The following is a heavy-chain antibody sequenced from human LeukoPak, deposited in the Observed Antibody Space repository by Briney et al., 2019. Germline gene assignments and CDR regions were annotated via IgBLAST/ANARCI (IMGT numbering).Heavy chain of an antibody. CDR2: IYHSGST. CDR3: ARLQTFFDL. Sequence: SETLSLTCAVSGYSISSGYYWGWIRQPPGKGLEWIGSIYHSGSTYYNPSLKSRVTISVDTSKNQFSLKLSSVTAADTAVYYCARLQTFFDLWGRGTQVIVSS. J-gene: IGHJ2*01. V-gene: IGHV4-38-2*01. CDR1: GYSISSGYY.